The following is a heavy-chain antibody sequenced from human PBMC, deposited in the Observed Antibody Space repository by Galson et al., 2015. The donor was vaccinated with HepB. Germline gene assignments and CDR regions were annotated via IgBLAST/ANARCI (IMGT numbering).Heavy chain of an antibody. V-gene: IGHV1-69*04. CDR3: ASMSMVRGVTNLGPNYYYYGMDV. CDR2: IIPILGIA. Sequence: SVKVSCKASGYTFTSYGISWVRQAPGQGLEWMGRIIPILGIANYAQKFQGRVTITADKSTSTAYMELSSLRSEDTAVYYCASMSMVRGVTNLGPNYYYYGMDVWGQGTTVTVSS. J-gene: IGHJ6*02. CDR1: GYTFTSYG. D-gene: IGHD3-10*01.